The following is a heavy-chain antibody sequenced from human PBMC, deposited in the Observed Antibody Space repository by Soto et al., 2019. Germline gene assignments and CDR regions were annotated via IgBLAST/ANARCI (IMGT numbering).Heavy chain of an antibody. CDR2: ISYDGSIE. D-gene: IGHD3-9*01. J-gene: IGHJ4*02. CDR3: ARRLRDYASRISFKY. V-gene: IGHV3-30-3*01. Sequence: GSLRLSCAASGFTFKNYAMHWVRQAPGKGLEWVAVISYDGSIEFYADSVKGRFTISRDDFKNTMFLQMGSLRVEDTAVYYCARRLRDYASRISFKYWGQGTLVTVSS. CDR1: GFTFKNYA.